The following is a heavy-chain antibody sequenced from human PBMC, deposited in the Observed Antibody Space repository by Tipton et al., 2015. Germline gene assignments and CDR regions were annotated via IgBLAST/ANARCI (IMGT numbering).Heavy chain of an antibody. CDR1: GLTFNNYA. CDR3: AKGGPTILDAFDI. D-gene: IGHD3-16*01. V-gene: IGHV3-23*01. Sequence: GSLRLSCGASGLTFNNYAMAWVRQAPGKGLEWVSTISSNAESTHYADSVKGRVTISRDNSKNTLFLRMDSLRVDDSAVYYCAKGGPTILDAFDIWGQGTMVTVSS. J-gene: IGHJ3*02. CDR2: ISSNAEST.